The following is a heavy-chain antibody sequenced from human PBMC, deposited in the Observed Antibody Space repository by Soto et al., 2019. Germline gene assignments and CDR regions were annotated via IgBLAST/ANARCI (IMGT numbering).Heavy chain of an antibody. V-gene: IGHV1-3*01. CDR3: ARGDPYCSSTSCYRGNWFDP. CDR2: INAGNGNT. CDR1: GYTFTSYA. J-gene: IGHJ5*02. Sequence: ASVKVSCKASGYTFTSYAMHWVRQAPGQRLEWMGWINAGNGNTKYSQKFQGRVTITRDTSASTAYMELSSLRSEDTAVYYCARGDPYCSSTSCYRGNWFDPWGQGTLVTVSS. D-gene: IGHD2-2*01.